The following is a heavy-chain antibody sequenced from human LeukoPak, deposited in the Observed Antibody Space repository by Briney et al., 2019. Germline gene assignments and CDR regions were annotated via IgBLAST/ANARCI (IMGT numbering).Heavy chain of an antibody. CDR2: IYHSGGI. V-gene: IGHV4-4*02. CDR3: ASLYGSSWPPFDY. CDR1: GGSISSSHW. J-gene: IGHJ4*02. D-gene: IGHD6-13*01. Sequence: PSETLSLTCTVSGGSISSSHWWSWVRQPPGKGLEWIGEIYHSGGINYNPSLKSRVTISIDKSKDQFSLKLSSVTAADTAVYYCASLYGSSWPPFDYWGQGTLVTVSS.